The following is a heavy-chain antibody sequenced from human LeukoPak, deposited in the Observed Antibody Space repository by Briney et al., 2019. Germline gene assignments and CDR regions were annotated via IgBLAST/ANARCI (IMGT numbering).Heavy chain of an antibody. CDR3: ARVPSLKWSATTGY. Sequence: PGGSLRLSCAASGFTFSSYWMSWVRQAPGKGLEWVANIKQDGSEKYYVDSVKGRFTISRDNAKNSLYLQMNSLRAEDTAVYYCARVPSLKWSATTGYWGQGTLVTVSS. CDR2: IKQDGSEK. CDR1: GFTFSSYW. V-gene: IGHV3-7*01. D-gene: IGHD5-12*01. J-gene: IGHJ4*02.